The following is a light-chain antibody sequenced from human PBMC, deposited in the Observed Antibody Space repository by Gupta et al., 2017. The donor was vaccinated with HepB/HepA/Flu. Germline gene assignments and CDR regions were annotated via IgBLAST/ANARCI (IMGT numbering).Light chain of an antibody. Sequence: EIVLTQSPGTLSLSPGERATLSCRASQSVSSSYLDWYQQKPGQAPRLLIYGASSRATGITDRVSGSGYGTDFTLTIRRLEPEDFEGYYGQQCGSSFGQGTKVEIK. J-gene: IGKJ1*01. V-gene: IGKV3-20*01. CDR2: GAS. CDR3: QQCGSS. CDR1: QSVSSSY.